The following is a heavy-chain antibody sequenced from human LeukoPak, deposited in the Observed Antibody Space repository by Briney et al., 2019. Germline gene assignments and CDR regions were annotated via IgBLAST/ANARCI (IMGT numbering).Heavy chain of an antibody. CDR1: GGSISSGGYS. V-gene: IGHV4-30-2*01. J-gene: IGHJ4*02. CDR3: ARAKYSYGLYYFDY. CDR2: IYHSGCT. Sequence: SETLSLTCAVSGGSISSGGYSWSWIRQPPGKGLEWIGYIYHSGCTYYNPSLKSRVTISVDRSKNQFSLKLSSVTAADTAVYYCARAKYSYGLYYFDYWGQGTLVTVSS. D-gene: IGHD5-18*01.